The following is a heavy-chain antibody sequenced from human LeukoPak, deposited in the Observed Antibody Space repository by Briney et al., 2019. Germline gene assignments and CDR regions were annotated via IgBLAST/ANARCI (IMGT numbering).Heavy chain of an antibody. CDR1: GFTFSSYA. J-gene: IGHJ6*02. Sequence: PGGSLRLSCAASGFTFSSYAMSWVRQAPGKGLEWVANIKQDGSEKYYVDSVKGRFTISRDNAKNSLYLQMNSLRAEDTAVYYCARGIVLEQQLSPYYYYYGMDVWGQGTTVTVSS. CDR2: IKQDGSEK. D-gene: IGHD6-13*01. V-gene: IGHV3-7*01. CDR3: ARGIVLEQQLSPYYYYYGMDV.